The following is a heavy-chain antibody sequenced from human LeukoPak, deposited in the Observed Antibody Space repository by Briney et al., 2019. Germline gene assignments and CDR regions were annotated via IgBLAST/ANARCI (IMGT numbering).Heavy chain of an antibody. CDR1: GFTFTSSA. CDR2: IVVGSGYT. CDR3: AADGVVAHHNWFDP. Sequence: ASVKVSCKASGFTFTSSAMQWVRQARGQRLEWIGWIVVGSGYTNYAQKFQERVTITRDMSTSTAYMELSSLRSEDTAVYYCAADGVVAHHNWFDPWGQGTLVTVSS. D-gene: IGHD2-15*01. V-gene: IGHV1-58*02. J-gene: IGHJ5*02.